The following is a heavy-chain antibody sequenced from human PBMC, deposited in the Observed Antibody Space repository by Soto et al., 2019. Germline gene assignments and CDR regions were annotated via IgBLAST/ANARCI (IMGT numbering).Heavy chain of an antibody. CDR2: IDHSGST. CDR3: VRVDDL. Sequence: QVQLQQWGAGLLKPSETLSLTCAVYGAPFSGYYWSWIRQPPGKGLEWIGEIDHSGSTNYNPSLKSRDTISIDTSKYHFSLRLSSVTSADTAVYFCVRVDDLWGQGTLVTVS. CDR1: GAPFSGYY. V-gene: IGHV4-34*01. J-gene: IGHJ5*02.